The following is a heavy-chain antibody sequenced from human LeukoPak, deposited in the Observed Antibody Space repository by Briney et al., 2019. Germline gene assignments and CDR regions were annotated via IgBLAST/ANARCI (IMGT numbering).Heavy chain of an antibody. V-gene: IGHV4-4*07. CDR2: IYTSGST. CDR1: GGSISSYY. Sequence: SETLSLTCTVSGGSISSYYWSWIRQPAGKGLEWIGRIYTSGSTNYNPSLKSRVTISVDTSKNQFSPKLSSVTAADTAVYYCAAVGAVAGTAFDYWGQGTLVTVSS. J-gene: IGHJ4*02. CDR3: AAVGAVAGTAFDY. D-gene: IGHD6-19*01.